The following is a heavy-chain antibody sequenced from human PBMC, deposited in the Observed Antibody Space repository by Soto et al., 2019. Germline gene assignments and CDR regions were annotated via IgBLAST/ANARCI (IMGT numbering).Heavy chain of an antibody. CDR2: ISYSGST. D-gene: IGHD2-21*02. V-gene: IGHV4-39*07. J-gene: IGHJ3*02. Sequence: SETLSLPCTGSGGSISRERYYLGWVRQSPEKGLEGIASISYSGSTYYNPTLKSRLIISVDTSKSQFSLKLSSVTAADTAIYYCASAGGNSRAFDIWGKGTMVTVSS. CDR3: ASAGGNSRAFDI. CDR1: GGSISRERYY.